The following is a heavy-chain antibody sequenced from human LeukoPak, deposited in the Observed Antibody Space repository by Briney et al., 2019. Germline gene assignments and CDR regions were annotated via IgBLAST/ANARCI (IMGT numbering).Heavy chain of an antibody. CDR2: TYSRSKWFN. CDR1: GDSVSSKSAS. D-gene: IGHD1-26*01. Sequence: SQTLSLTCAISGDSVSSKSASWNWIRQSPSRGLEWLGRTYSRSKWFNDYAVSVESRITINPDTSKNQFSLHLSSVTPDDTGVYYCARGTGSLDYWGQGILVTVSS. CDR3: ARGTGSLDY. J-gene: IGHJ4*02. V-gene: IGHV6-1*01.